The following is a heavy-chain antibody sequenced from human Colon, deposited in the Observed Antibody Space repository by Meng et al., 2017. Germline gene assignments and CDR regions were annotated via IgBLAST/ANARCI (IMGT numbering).Heavy chain of an antibody. D-gene: IGHD3-22*01. CDR2: IYYSGST. CDR1: CGSVSSGSYY. V-gene: IGHV4-61*01. Sequence: QEQVPEQAPVLVVPSETLSLTCTVSCGSVSSGSYYWSWIRQPPGEGLEWIGYIYYSGSTNYNPSLKSRVTISVDTSKNQFSLKLSSVTAADTAVYYCARGASDYDFDYWGQGTLVTVSS. CDR3: ARGASDYDFDY. J-gene: IGHJ4*02.